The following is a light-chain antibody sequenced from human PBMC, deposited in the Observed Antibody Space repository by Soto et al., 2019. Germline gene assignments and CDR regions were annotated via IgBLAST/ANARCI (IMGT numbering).Light chain of an antibody. CDR3: QQYSRLWT. Sequence: DIQMTQSPSTLSASVGERVTITCRASQSFSRWLAWYQQNPGKTPQVLLYDVSRWESGVPSRFSGSGSETEFTLTSSSLQPEDVGTYYCQQYSRLWTFGQGTKVEV. V-gene: IGKV1-5*01. CDR2: DVS. CDR1: QSFSRW. J-gene: IGKJ1*01.